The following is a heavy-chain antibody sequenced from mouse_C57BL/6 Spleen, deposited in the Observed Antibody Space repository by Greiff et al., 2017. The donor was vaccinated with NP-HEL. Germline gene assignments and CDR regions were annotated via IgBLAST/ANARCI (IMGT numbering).Heavy chain of an antibody. CDR1: GYTFTDYN. D-gene: IGHD2-2*01. V-gene: IGHV1-18*01. CDR2: INPNNGGT. Sequence: EVQLQESGPELVKPGASVKIPCKASGYTFTDYNMDWVKQSHGKSLEWIGDINPNNGGTIYNQKFKGKATLTVDKSSSTAYMELRSLTSEDTAVYYCAREDGYDGGFDYWGQGTTLTVSS. J-gene: IGHJ2*01. CDR3: AREDGYDGGFDY.